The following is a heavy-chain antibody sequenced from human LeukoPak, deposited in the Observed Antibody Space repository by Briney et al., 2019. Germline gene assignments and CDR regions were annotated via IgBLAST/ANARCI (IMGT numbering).Heavy chain of an antibody. CDR2: IYHSGST. J-gene: IGHJ5*02. D-gene: IGHD6-13*01. CDR1: GYSISSGYY. Sequence: ASETLSLTCTVSGYSISSGYYWGWIRQPPGKGLEWIGSIYHSGSTYYNPSLKSRVTISVDTSKNQFSLKLSSVTAADTAVYYCARRGSSWYSHWFDPWGQGTLVTVSS. V-gene: IGHV4-38-2*02. CDR3: ARRGSSWYSHWFDP.